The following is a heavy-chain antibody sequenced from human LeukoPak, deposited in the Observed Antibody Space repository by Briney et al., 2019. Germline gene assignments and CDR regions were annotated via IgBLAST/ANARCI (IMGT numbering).Heavy chain of an antibody. Sequence: ASVKVSCKASGYTFTGYYMHWLRQAPGQGLEWMGWINPNSGGTNYAQKFQGRVTMTRDTSTSTVYMELSSLRSEDTAVYYCARGKGDSLLSAYWGQGTLVTVSS. CDR1: GYTFTGYY. CDR3: ARGKGDSLLSAY. V-gene: IGHV1-2*02. D-gene: IGHD2-21*02. CDR2: INPNSGGT. J-gene: IGHJ4*02.